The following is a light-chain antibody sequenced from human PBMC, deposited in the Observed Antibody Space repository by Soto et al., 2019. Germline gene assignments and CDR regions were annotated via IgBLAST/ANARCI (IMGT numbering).Light chain of an antibody. V-gene: IGLV2-8*01. Sequence: QSALPQPPSAAGSPEQSVTISCTGTSSDVGGYKYFSWYQQHPGKAPKLMIFEVNKRPSGVPDRFSGSKSGNTASLTVSGLQAEDEADYYGSSYAGINNLGVFGTGTKVTVL. J-gene: IGLJ1*01. CDR2: EVN. CDR1: SSDVGGYKY. CDR3: SSYAGINNLGV.